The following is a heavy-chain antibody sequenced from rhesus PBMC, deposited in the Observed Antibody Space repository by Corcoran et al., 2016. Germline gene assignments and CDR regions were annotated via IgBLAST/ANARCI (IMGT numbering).Heavy chain of an antibody. CDR2: INGSSTST. Sequence: QVQLQESGPGVVKPSETLSLTCAVAAGSISDSYRWSWIRQPPGKGLEWIGYINGSSTSTNNNPSLKSRVTISKATSKNRFSLKLSSVTAADTAVYYCARRSWNNVDYWGQGVLVTVSS. V-gene: IGHV4S10*01. J-gene: IGHJ4*01. D-gene: IGHD1-20*01. CDR3: ARRSWNNVDY. CDR1: AGSISDSYR.